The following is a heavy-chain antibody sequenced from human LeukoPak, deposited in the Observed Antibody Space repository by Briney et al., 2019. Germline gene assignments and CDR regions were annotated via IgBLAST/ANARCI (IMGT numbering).Heavy chain of an antibody. CDR3: ARHEGDTDYNWFDP. V-gene: IGHV4-39*01. J-gene: IGHJ5*02. D-gene: IGHD5-18*01. CDR2: IYYSGST. Sequence: SETLSLTCTVSGGSISSSSYYWGWIRQPPGKGLEWIGSIYYSGSTYYNPSLKSRVTISVDTSKNQFSLKLSSVTAADTAVYYCARHEGDTDYNWFDPRGQGTPITVSS. CDR1: GGSISSSSYY.